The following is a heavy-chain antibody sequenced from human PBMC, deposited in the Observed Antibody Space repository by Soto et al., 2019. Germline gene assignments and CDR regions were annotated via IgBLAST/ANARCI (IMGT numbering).Heavy chain of an antibody. Sequence: ASVKVSCKASGYTFTGYYMHWVRQAPGQGLEWMGWINPNSGGTNYAQKFQGWVTMTRDTSISTAYMELSRLRSDDTAVYYCARGKGEIAAAGISFDPWGQGTLVTVSS. CDR3: ARGKGEIAAAGISFDP. J-gene: IGHJ5*02. CDR1: GYTFTGYY. CDR2: INPNSGGT. D-gene: IGHD6-13*01. V-gene: IGHV1-2*04.